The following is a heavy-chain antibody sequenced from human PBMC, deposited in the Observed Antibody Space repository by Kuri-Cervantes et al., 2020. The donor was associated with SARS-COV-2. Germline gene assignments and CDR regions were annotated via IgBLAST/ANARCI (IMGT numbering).Heavy chain of an antibody. CDR1: GFTFSSYA. D-gene: IGHD2-21*02. Sequence: GGSLRPSCAASGFTFSSYAMSWVRQAPGKGLEWVSAISGSVGSTSYADSVKGRFTISRDNSKNTLYLQMNSLRAEDTAIYYCSKTAVTGTGRGYFQQWGQGTLVTVSS. CDR3: SKTAVTGTGRGYFQQ. CDR2: ISGSVGST. J-gene: IGHJ1*01. V-gene: IGHV3-23*01.